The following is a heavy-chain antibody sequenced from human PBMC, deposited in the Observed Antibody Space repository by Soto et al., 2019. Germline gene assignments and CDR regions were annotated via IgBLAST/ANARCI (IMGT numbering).Heavy chain of an antibody. CDR1: GYTFTSYA. Sequence: GVSVKVSCKASGYTFTSYAMHWVRQAPGQRLEWMGWINAGNGNTKYSQKFQGRVTITRDTSASTAYMELSSLRSEDTAVYYCARWDFFLSGFAYYYYRLYVSTRGSTVTVSS. D-gene: IGHD3-3*01. V-gene: IGHV1-3*01. CDR2: INAGNGNT. CDR3: ARWDFFLSGFAYYYYRLYV. J-gene: IGHJ6*02.